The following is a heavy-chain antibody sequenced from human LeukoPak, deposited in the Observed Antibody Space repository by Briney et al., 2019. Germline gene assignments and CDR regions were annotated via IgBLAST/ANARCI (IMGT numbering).Heavy chain of an antibody. V-gene: IGHV4-59*01. Sequence: SETLSLTCTVSGGSSGSYYWSWIRQLPGKGLEWIGYIYYSGSTNYNPSLKSRVTISVDTSKNQFSLKLSSVTAADTAVYYCAPFLRGYFDYWGQGTLVTVSS. CDR1: GGSSGSYY. CDR3: APFLRGYFDY. CDR2: IYYSGST. J-gene: IGHJ4*02. D-gene: IGHD2/OR15-2a*01.